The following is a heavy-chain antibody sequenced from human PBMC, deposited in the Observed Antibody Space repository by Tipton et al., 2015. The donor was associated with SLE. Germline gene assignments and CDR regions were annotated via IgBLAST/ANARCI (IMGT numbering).Heavy chain of an antibody. CDR3: ARCRSRGYYDSSGYYLH. J-gene: IGHJ4*02. D-gene: IGHD3-22*01. CDR2: INHSGST. V-gene: IGHV4-61*01. Sequence: LRLSCTVSGGSVSSGSYYWSWIRQPPGKGLEWIGEINHSGSTNYNPSLKSRVTISVDTSKNQFSLKLSSVTAADTAVYYCARCRSRGYYDSSGYYLHWGQGTLVTVSS. CDR1: GGSVSSGSYY.